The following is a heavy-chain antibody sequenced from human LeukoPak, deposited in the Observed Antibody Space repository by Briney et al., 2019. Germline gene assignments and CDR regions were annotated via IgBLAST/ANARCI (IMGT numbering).Heavy chain of an antibody. D-gene: IGHD3-16*02. V-gene: IGHV3-7*04. Sequence: GGSLRLSCEASGFTFSSYWMSWVRQAPGKGLEWVANIKQDGSEKYYVDSVKGRFTISRDNAKNSLYLQMNSLRAEDTAVYYCARDYLGPFDCWGQGTLVTVSS. CDR3: ARDYLGPFDC. J-gene: IGHJ4*02. CDR1: GFTFSSYW. CDR2: IKQDGSEK.